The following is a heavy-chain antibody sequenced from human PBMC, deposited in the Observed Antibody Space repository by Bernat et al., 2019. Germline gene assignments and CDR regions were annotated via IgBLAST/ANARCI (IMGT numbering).Heavy chain of an antibody. J-gene: IGHJ2*01. V-gene: IGHV4-39*02. D-gene: IGHD6-13*01. CDR2: IYYSGST. Sequence: QLQLQESGPGLVKPSETLSLTCTVSGGSISSSSYYWGWIRQPPGKGLEWIGSIYYSGSTYYNPSLKSRVTISVDTSKNQFSLKLSSVTAADAAVYYCARDSSSWDGYSGWYFDLRGRGALISISS. CDR3: ARDSSSWDGYSGWYFDL. CDR1: GGSISSSSYY.